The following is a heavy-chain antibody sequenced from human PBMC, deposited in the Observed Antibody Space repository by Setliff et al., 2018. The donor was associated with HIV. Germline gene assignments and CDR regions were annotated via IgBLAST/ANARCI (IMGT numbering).Heavy chain of an antibody. Sequence: GGSLRLSCAASGFTFSSYEMNWVRQAPGKGLEWVSYISSSGSTIYYADSVKGRFTISRDNAKNSLYLQMNSLRAEDTAVYYCAREEGPRYGGKGCIDYWGQGTLVTVSS. V-gene: IGHV3-48*03. D-gene: IGHD4-17*01. CDR1: GFTFSSYE. CDR2: ISSSGSTI. CDR3: AREEGPRYGGKGCIDY. J-gene: IGHJ4*02.